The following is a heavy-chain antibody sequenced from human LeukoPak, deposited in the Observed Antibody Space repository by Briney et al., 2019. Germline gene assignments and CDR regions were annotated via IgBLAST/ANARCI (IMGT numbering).Heavy chain of an antibody. CDR3: ARGSDYFDY. J-gene: IGHJ4*02. CDR1: GGSISSADFY. V-gene: IGHV4-31*11. CDR2: IYYSGSA. Sequence: PSETLSLTCAVSGGSISSADFYWSWIRQHPGKGLEWIDFIYYSGSAYYNPSLKSRVSISVDTSKNQFSLTLNSVTAADTAVYYCARGSDYFDYWGQGTLVTVSS.